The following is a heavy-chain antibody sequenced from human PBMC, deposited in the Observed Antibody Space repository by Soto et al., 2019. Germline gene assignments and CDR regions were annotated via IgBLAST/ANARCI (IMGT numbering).Heavy chain of an antibody. D-gene: IGHD6-19*01. V-gene: IGHV3-48*02. J-gene: IGHJ4*02. Sequence: GGSLRLSCAASGFTFSSYSMNWVRQAPGKGLEWVSYISSSSSTIYYADSVKGRFTISRDNAKNSLYLQMNSLRDEDTAVYYCASDEIAVAGTTPLINDYWGKGTLVTVSS. CDR2: ISSSSSTI. CDR3: ASDEIAVAGTTPLINDY. CDR1: GFTFSSYS.